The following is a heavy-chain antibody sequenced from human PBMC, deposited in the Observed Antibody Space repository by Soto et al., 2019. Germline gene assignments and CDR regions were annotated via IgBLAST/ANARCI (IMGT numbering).Heavy chain of an antibody. CDR3: AASCVACGGFNYYGMDV. CDR2: IYYSGTT. J-gene: IGHJ6*02. CDR1: GGSISSGGYY. V-gene: IGHV4-31*03. Sequence: QVQLQESGPGLVKPSQTLSLTCTVSGGSISSGGYYWYWIRQHPGKGLEWIGYIYYSGTTYYNPPLRSRVTISVDTSKNQFSLKLSSVTAADTAVYYCAASCVACGGFNYYGMDVWGQGTTVTVSS. D-gene: IGHD2-21*01.